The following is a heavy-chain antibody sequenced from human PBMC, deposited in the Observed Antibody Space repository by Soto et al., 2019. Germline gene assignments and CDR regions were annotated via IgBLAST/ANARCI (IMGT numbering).Heavy chain of an antibody. CDR3: ARDAYYYDSSGYSDSHSYYYYYYGMDV. CDR1: GYTFTSYG. V-gene: IGHV1-18*04. CDR2: ISAYNGNT. Sequence: AAVKVSCKASGYTFTSYGISWVRQAPGQGLEWMGWISAYNGNTNYAQKLQGRVTMTTDTSTSTAYMELRSLRSDDTAVYYCARDAYYYDSSGYSDSHSYYYYYYGMDVWGQGTTVTVSS. J-gene: IGHJ6*02. D-gene: IGHD3-22*01.